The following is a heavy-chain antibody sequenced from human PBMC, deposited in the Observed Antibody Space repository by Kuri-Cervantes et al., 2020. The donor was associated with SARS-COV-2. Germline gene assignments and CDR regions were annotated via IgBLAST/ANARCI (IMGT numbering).Heavy chain of an antibody. V-gene: IGHV1-69*13. D-gene: IGHD3-9*01. CDR2: IIPIFGTA. J-gene: IGHJ4*02. Sequence: SVKVSCKASGGTFSSYAISWVRQAPGQGLEWMGGIIPIFGTANYAQKFQGRVTITADESTSTAYMELSSLRSEDTAVYYCARDSYDILTGYRGYYFDYWGQGTLVTVSS. CDR1: GGTFSSYA. CDR3: ARDSYDILTGYRGYYFDY.